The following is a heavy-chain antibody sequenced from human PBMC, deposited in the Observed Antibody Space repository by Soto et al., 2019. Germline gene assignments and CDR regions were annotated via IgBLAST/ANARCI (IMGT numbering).Heavy chain of an antibody. V-gene: IGHV3-48*02. CDR1: GFTFSSYS. CDR2: ISGSSSTI. D-gene: IGHD6-13*01. Sequence: EVQLVESGGGLVQPGGSLRLSCAASGFTFSSYSMNWVRQAPGKGLEWISYISGSSSTIYYADTVKGRFTISRDNTRNSLYLQRNSLRDEEPAVYYCARDRYSSSWLSMDVWGQGTTVTVCS. CDR3: ARDRYSSSWLSMDV. J-gene: IGHJ6*02.